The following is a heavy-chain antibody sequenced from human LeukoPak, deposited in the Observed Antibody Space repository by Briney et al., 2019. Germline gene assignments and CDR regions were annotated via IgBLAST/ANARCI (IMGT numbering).Heavy chain of an antibody. Sequence: PGGSLRLSCAASGFTVSSNCMSWVRQAPGKGLEWVSVIYSGGSTYYADSVKGRFTISRDNSKNTVYLQMNSLTVEDTAVYYCAKDHGMGWFVPAHLDYWGQGTLVIVSS. D-gene: IGHD2-2*01. V-gene: IGHV3-53*05. CDR2: IYSGGST. CDR3: AKDHGMGWFVPAHLDY. J-gene: IGHJ4*02. CDR1: GFTVSSNC.